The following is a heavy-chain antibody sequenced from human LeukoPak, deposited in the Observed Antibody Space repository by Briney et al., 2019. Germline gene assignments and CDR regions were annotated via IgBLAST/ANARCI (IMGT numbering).Heavy chain of an antibody. V-gene: IGHV1-18*01. Sequence: GASVKVSCKASGYTFTSYGISWVRQAPGQGLEWMGWISAYNGNTNYAQKLQGRVTMTTDKSTSTAYMELSSLRSEDTAVYYCARAETGDSSGYYHYWGQGTLVTVSS. D-gene: IGHD3-22*01. CDR1: GYTFTSYG. J-gene: IGHJ4*02. CDR3: ARAETGDSSGYYHY. CDR2: ISAYNGNT.